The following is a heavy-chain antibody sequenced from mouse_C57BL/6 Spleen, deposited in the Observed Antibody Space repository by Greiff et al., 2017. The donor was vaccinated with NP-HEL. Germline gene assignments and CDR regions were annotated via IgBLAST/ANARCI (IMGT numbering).Heavy chain of an antibody. V-gene: IGHV1-4*01. CDR2: INPSSGYT. Sequence: VQLQQSGAELARPGASVKMSCKASGYTFTSYTMHWVKQRPGQGLEWIGYINPSSGYTKYNQKFKDKATLTADKSSSTAYMQLSSLTSEDSAVYYCAREGNDGYFYFDYWGQGTTLTVSS. CDR3: AREGNDGYFYFDY. J-gene: IGHJ2*01. CDR1: GYTFTSYT. D-gene: IGHD2-3*01.